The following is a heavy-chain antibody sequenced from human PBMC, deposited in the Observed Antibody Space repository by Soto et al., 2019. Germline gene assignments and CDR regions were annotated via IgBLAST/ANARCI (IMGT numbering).Heavy chain of an antibody. CDR1: GYSFTSYW. CDR2: IYPGDSDT. CDR3: ARPNRITGTMFDY. V-gene: IGHV5-51*01. Sequence: LGESLKISCKGSGYSFTSYWIGWVRQMPGKGLEWMGIIYPGDSDTRYSPSFQGQVTISADKSIGTAYLQWSSLKASDTAMYYCARPNRITGTMFDYWGQGTLVTVSS. D-gene: IGHD1-7*01. J-gene: IGHJ4*02.